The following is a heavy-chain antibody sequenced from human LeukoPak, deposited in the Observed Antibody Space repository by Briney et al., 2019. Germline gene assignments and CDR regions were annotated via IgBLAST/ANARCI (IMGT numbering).Heavy chain of an antibody. CDR2: IYHSGTA. D-gene: IGHD5-12*01. V-gene: IGHV4-38-2*02. CDR1: AYSISNDNY. CDR3: AKEVARRAGGFDP. Sequence: SETLSLTCTVSAYSISNDNYWVWIRQSPGKGLEWIGSIYHSGTAYYNPSLKSRVTISVDTSKNQFSLKLSSVTATDTAVYYCAKEVARRAGGFDPWGQGTLVTVSS. J-gene: IGHJ5*02.